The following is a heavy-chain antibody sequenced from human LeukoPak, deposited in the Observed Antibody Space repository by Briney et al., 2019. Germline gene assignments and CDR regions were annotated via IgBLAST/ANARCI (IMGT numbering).Heavy chain of an antibody. V-gene: IGHV1-69*13. CDR1: GYTFTSYG. Sequence: SVKVSCKASGYTFTSYGISWVRQAPGQGLEWMGGIIPIFGTANYAQKFQGRVTITADESTSTAYMELSSLRSEDTAVYYCARVSGAAGGGWFDYWGQGTLVTVSS. J-gene: IGHJ4*02. D-gene: IGHD6-13*01. CDR2: IIPIFGTA. CDR3: ARVSGAAGGGWFDY.